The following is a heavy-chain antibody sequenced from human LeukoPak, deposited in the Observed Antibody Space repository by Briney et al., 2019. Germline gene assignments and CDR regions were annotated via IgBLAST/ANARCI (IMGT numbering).Heavy chain of an antibody. J-gene: IGHJ6*02. CDR3: AGVLVGFNYYGVDV. CDR1: GFTFSSNS. CDR2: ISSSGTTI. D-gene: IGHD1-26*01. V-gene: IGHV3-48*02. Sequence: GGSLRLSCAASGFTFSSNSMNWVRQAPGKGVEWVSYISSSGTTIYYADSVKGRFTISRDNAKNSLYLQMDRLRDEDSAVYYCAGVLVGFNYYGVDVWGQGTTVTVSS.